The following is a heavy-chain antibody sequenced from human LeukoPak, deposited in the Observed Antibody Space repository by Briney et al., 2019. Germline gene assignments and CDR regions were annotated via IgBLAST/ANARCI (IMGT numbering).Heavy chain of an antibody. V-gene: IGHV3-48*03. CDR2: ISSSGSTI. Sequence: GGSLRLPCAASGFTFSSYEMNWVRQAPGKGLEWVSYISSSGSTICYADSVKGRFTISRDNAKNSLYLQMNSLRAEDTAVYYCARDAERTIFGVVIPNYIRHGMDVWGQGTTVTVSS. CDR3: ARDAERTIFGVVIPNYIRHGMDV. J-gene: IGHJ6*02. CDR1: GFTFSSYE. D-gene: IGHD3-3*01.